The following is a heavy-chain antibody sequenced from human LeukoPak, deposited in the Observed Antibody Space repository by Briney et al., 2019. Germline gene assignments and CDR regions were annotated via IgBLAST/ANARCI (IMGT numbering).Heavy chain of an antibody. V-gene: IGHV1-2*02. CDR1: GYTFTGYY. CDR2: INPNSGGT. Sequence: ASVKVSCKASGYTFTGYYMHWVRQAPGQGLEWMGWINPNSGGTNYAQKFQGRVTMTRDTSISTAYMELSRLRSDDTAVYYCARKVLYCSGGSCYWDFDYWGQGTLVTVSS. J-gene: IGHJ4*02. CDR3: ARKVLYCSGGSCYWDFDY. D-gene: IGHD2-15*01.